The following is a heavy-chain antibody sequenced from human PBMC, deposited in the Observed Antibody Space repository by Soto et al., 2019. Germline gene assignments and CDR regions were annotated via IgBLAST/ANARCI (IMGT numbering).Heavy chain of an antibody. V-gene: IGHV1-8*01. D-gene: IGHD3-10*01. CDR1: GYTFSNYD. Sequence: QVQLVQSGAELKKPGASVKVSCKASGYTFSNYDMNWVRQATGQGPEWIGWVNPNKGDTGYAQKFQGRGTLPTDISTTTAYMELTSLRSEDTAIYYCAKVSRKGSAIDFDYWGQGTLITVSS. CDR2: VNPNKGDT. J-gene: IGHJ4*02. CDR3: AKVSRKGSAIDFDY.